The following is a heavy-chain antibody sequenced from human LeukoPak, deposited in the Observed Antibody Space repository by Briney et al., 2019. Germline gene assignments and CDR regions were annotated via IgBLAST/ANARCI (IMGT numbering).Heavy chain of an antibody. Sequence: SGPTLVNPTQTLTLTCTFSGFSLSTSGVGVGWIRQPPGKALEWLALIYWDDDKRYSPSLKSRLTITKDTSKNQVVLTMTNMDPVDTATYYCAHSRYCSSTSCYINWFDPWGQGTLVTVSS. CDR1: GFSLSTSGVG. V-gene: IGHV2-5*02. D-gene: IGHD2-2*02. J-gene: IGHJ5*02. CDR3: AHSRYCSSTSCYINWFDP. CDR2: IYWDDDK.